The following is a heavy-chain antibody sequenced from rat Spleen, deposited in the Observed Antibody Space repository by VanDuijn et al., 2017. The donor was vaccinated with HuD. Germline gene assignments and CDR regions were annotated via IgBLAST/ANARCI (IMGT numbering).Heavy chain of an antibody. CDR1: GFTFNSFV. CDR3: VKGSDWFAY. Sequence: EVQLVESGGGLVKPGRSLKLSCAASGFTFNSFVMAWVRQAPKKGLEWVASITSGGSNTYYPDSVKGRFTISRDNAENTVYLQMSGLRSEDTATYYCVKGSDWFAYWGQGTLVTVSS. CDR2: ITSGGSNT. J-gene: IGHJ3*01. V-gene: IGHV5S13*01.